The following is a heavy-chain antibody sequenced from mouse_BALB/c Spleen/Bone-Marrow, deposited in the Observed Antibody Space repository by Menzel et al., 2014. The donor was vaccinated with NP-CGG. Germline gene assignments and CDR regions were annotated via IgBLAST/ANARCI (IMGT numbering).Heavy chain of an antibody. Sequence: EVKVEESGGGLVQPGGSLRLSCATSGFTFTDYYMNWVRQPPGKALEWLGFIRNKAYSYTTEYSASVKGRFTISRDNSQSILYLQMNTLRAEDSATYYCARDMGGLLFGYWGQGTTLTVSS. J-gene: IGHJ2*01. CDR2: IRNKAYSYTT. D-gene: IGHD2-3*01. V-gene: IGHV7-3*02. CDR1: GFTFTDYY. CDR3: ARDMGGLLFGY.